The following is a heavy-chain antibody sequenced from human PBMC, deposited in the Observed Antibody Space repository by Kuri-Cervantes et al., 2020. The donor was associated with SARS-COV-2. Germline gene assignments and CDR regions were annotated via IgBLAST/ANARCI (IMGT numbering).Heavy chain of an antibody. V-gene: IGHV3-30*02. CDR1: GFTFKTYG. Sequence: GESLKISCAASGFTFKTYGMHWVRQAPGKGLEWVAFTRYDGNNQYYGDSVKGRFSISRDNSKNTLYLHMNSLRAEDTAVYFCAKDPPPAGYWGQGTLVTVSS. CDR3: AKDPPPAGY. J-gene: IGHJ4*02. CDR2: TRYDGNNQ.